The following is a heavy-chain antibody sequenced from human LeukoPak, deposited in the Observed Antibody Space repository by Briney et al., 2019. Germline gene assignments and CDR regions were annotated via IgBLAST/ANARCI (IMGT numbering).Heavy chain of an antibody. CDR1: GVSISSSNSY. CDR3: ARDNVPGYHDY. CDR2: IYYSGNT. Sequence: SETLSLTCTVSGVSISSSNSYWGWIRQPPGKGLEWIGSIYYSGNTYCNASLKSRVTISVDTSKNQFSLKLTSVTAADTAVYYCARDNVPGYHDYWGQGTLVTVSS. J-gene: IGHJ4*02. V-gene: IGHV4-39*07. D-gene: IGHD2-2*01.